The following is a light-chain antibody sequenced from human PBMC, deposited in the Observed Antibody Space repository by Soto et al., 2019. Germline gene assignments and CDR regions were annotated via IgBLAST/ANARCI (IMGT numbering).Light chain of an antibody. J-gene: IGKJ5*01. CDR2: DAS. CDR1: QSISSW. Sequence: DIQMTQSPSTLSASVGDRVTITCRASQSISSWLAWYQQKPGKAPKPLIYDASSLESVVPSRFSGSGSGTEFTLTISSLQPDDFATYYCQQYNSYSITFGQGTRLEIK. V-gene: IGKV1-5*01. CDR3: QQYNSYSIT.